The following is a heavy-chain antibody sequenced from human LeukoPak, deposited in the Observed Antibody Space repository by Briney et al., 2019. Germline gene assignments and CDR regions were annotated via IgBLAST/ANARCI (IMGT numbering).Heavy chain of an antibody. CDR2: ISYDGSNK. CDR1: GFTFSSYG. CDR3: AKDSLNYYDSMSDYCYGMDV. D-gene: IGHD3-22*01. Sequence: GGSLRLSCAASGFTFSSYGMHWVRQAPGKGLEWVAVISYDGSNKYYADSVKGRFTISRDNSKNTLYLQMNSLRAEDTAVYYCAKDSLNYYDSMSDYCYGMDVWGQGTTVTVSS. J-gene: IGHJ6*02. V-gene: IGHV3-30*18.